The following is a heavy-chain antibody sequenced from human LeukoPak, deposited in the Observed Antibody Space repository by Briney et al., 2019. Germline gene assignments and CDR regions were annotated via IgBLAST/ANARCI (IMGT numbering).Heavy chain of an antibody. CDR1: GGSFSGYY. D-gene: IGHD1-14*01. CDR3: ARALPTESARWFGP. CDR2: INHSGST. Sequence: SETLSLTCADYGGSFSGYYWSWIRQPPGKGLEWIGEINHSGSTNYNPSLKSRVTISVDTSKNQFSLKLSSVTAADTAVYYCARALPTESARWFGPWGQGTLVTVSS. V-gene: IGHV4-34*01. J-gene: IGHJ5*02.